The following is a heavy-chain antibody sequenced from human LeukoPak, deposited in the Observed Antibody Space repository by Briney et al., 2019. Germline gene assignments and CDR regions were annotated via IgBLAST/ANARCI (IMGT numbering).Heavy chain of an antibody. CDR1: GGSISSGGYY. D-gene: IGHD3-22*01. CDR2: IYYSGST. J-gene: IGHJ3*02. CDR3: ARTYYYDSSNTYAFDI. V-gene: IGHV4-31*11. Sequence: SQTLSLTCAVSGGSISSGGYYWSWIRQHPGKGLEWIGYIYYSGSTYYNPSLKSRVTISVDTSKNQFSLKLSSVTAADTAVYYCARTYYYDSSNTYAFDIWGQGTMVTVSS.